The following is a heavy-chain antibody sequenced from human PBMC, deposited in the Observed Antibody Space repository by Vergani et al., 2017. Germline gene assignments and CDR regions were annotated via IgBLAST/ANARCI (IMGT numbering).Heavy chain of an antibody. D-gene: IGHD5-18*01. CDR1: GGSFSGYY. V-gene: IGHV4-34*01. Sequence: QVQLQQWGAGLLKPSETLSLTCAVYGGSFSGYYWSWIRQPPGKGLEWIGEINDSGSTNYNPSLKSRVTISVDTSKNQFSLKLSSVTAADTAVYYCARTILSSYGSWRRFDPWGQGTLVTVSS. CDR3: ARTILSSYGSWRRFDP. CDR2: INDSGST. J-gene: IGHJ5*02.